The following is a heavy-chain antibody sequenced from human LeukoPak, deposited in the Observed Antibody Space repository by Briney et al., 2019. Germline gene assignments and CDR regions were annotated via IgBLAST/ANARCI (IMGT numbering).Heavy chain of an antibody. Sequence: PGGSLRLSCAVSGLTLVNARMTWVRQAPGKGLEWLGRIRTINEGGTTDSTAAVKGRFTISRDDSKDTLYLQMNSLKVEDTAMYYCTTDDWGTAAYWGQGTLVIVSP. CDR1: GLTLVNAR. V-gene: IGHV3-15*01. CDR3: TTDDWGTAAY. J-gene: IGHJ4*02. CDR2: IRTINEGGTT. D-gene: IGHD7-27*01.